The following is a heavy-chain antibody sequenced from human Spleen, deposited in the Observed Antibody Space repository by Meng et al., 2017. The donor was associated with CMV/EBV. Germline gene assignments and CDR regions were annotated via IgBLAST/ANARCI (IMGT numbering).Heavy chain of an antibody. V-gene: IGHV3-30*18. CDR2: ISYDGSNK. J-gene: IGHJ5*02. Sequence: GESLKISCAAAGFTLSDYYMSWIRQAPGKGLEWVAVISYDGSNKYYADSVKGRFTISRDNSKNTLYLQMNSLRAEDTAVYYCAKDRQANWFDPWGQGTLVTVSS. CDR3: AKDRQANWFDP. CDR1: GFTLSDYY.